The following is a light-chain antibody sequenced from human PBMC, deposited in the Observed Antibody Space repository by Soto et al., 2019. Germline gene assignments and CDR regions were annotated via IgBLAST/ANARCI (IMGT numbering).Light chain of an antibody. CDR3: QHYNSYSEA. Sequence: DIQMTQSPSTLSGSVGDRVTINWRASQTISSWLAWYQQKPGKAPKLLIYKASTLKSGVPSRFSGSGSGTEFTLTISSLQPDDFATYYCQHYNSYSEAFGQGTKV. J-gene: IGKJ1*01. CDR2: KAS. V-gene: IGKV1-5*03. CDR1: QTISSW.